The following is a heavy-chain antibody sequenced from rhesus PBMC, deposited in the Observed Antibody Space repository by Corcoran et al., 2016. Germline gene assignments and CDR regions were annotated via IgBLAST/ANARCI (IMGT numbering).Heavy chain of an antibody. D-gene: IGHD6S26*01. J-gene: IGHJ4*01. CDR3: ARRSSGWSIFDY. Sequence: QVQLQESGPGLVKPSETLSLTCAVSGGSLSGGYDWRWIRQPPGKGLEWIGYIDGSSGSTNHNPSLKNRVTISKDTSKNQFSLKLSSGTAADTAVYYCARRSSGWSIFDYWGQGVLVTVSS. CDR1: GGSLSGGYD. V-gene: IGHV4-76*01. CDR2: IDGSSGST.